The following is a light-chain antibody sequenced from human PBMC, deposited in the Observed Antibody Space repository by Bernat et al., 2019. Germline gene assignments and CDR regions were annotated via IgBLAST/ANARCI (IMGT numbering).Light chain of an antibody. V-gene: IGKV1-16*02. CDR3: QQYYTYPPT. J-gene: IGKJ1*01. Sequence: DIQMTQSPSSLSASIGDRVTITCRASHDISNFLAWFQQKPGRAPQSLIYTASILQSEFPSKFSGSGYGTDFTLTISGLQPEDFATYYCQQYYTYPPTFGQGTTVEIK. CDR1: HDISNF. CDR2: TAS.